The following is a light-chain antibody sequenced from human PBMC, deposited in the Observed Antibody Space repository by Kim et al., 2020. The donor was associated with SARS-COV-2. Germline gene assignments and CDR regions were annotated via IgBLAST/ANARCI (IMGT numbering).Light chain of an antibody. Sequence: ASLGHRVTIIYRAIQALYNYLNWYQQKPGKAPKRLIYDASKLETGVPSRFSGSGSGTDFTLTITSLQPEDIATYYCQQYDIVPPTFGQGTRLEIK. J-gene: IGKJ5*01. CDR1: QALYNY. CDR2: DAS. CDR3: QQYDIVPPT. V-gene: IGKV1-33*01.